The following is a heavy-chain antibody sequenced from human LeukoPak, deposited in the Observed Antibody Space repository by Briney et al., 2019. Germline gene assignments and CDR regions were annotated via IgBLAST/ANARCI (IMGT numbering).Heavy chain of an antibody. V-gene: IGHV4-4*07. CDR1: GGSISSYY. D-gene: IGHD3-3*01. J-gene: IGHJ6*02. CDR2: IYTSGST. Sequence: SETLSLTCTVSGGSISSYYWSWIRQPAGKGLEWIGRIYTSGSTNYNPSLKSRVTMSVDTSKNQFSPKLSSVTAADTAVYYCARTRTIFGGGYYYYYGMDVWGQGTTVTVSS. CDR3: ARTRTIFGGGYYYYYGMDV.